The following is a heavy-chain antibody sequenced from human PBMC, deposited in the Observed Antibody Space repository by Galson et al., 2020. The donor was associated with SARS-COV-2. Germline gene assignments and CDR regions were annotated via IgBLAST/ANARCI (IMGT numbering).Heavy chain of an antibody. J-gene: IGHJ6*03. V-gene: IGHV1-2*02. CDR1: GYTFTGYY. D-gene: IGHD3-3*01. CDR2: INPNSGGT. CDR3: ARDPLSDFWSWGGAEVPYYYYYMDV. Sequence: ASVKVSCKASGYTFTGYYMHWVRQAPGQGLEWMGWINPNSGGTNYAQKFQGRVTMTRDTSISTAYMELSRLRSDDTAVYYCARDPLSDFWSWGGAEVPYYYYYMDVWGKGTTVTVSS.